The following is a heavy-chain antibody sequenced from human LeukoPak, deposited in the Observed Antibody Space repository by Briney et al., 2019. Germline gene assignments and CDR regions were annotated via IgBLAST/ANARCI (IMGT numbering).Heavy chain of an antibody. CDR3: SSSGYSGY. CDR2: IYYSGST. J-gene: IGHJ4*02. Sequence: SETLSLTCTVSGGSISSSSYYWGWIRQPPGKGLEWIGSIYYSGSTYYNPSLKSRVTISVDTSKNQFSLKLSSVTAADTAVYYCSSSGYSGYWGQGTLVTVSS. D-gene: IGHD3-22*01. V-gene: IGHV4-39*07. CDR1: GGSISSSSYY.